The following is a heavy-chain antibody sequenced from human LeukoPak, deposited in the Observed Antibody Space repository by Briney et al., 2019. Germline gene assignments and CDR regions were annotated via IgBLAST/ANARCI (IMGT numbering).Heavy chain of an antibody. CDR3: ASAARQRWLQIDY. V-gene: IGHV3-7*03. CDR1: GFTFSSYW. CDR2: IKQDGSQK. D-gene: IGHD5-24*01. Sequence: PGGSLRLSCAASGFTFSSYWMNWVRQAPGKGLEWVANIKQDGSQKYYVDSVKGRFTISRDNAKNSLYLQMDSLRAEDTAVYYCASAARQRWLQIDYWGQGTLVTVSS. J-gene: IGHJ4*02.